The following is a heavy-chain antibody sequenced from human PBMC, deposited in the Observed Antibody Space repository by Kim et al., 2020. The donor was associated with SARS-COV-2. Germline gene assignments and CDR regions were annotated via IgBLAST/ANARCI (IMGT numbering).Heavy chain of an antibody. CDR1: GFTFSSYA. Sequence: GGSLRLSCAASGFTFSSYAMHWVRQAPGKGLEYVSAISSNGGSTYYANSVKGRFTISRDNSKNTLYLQMGSLRAEDMAVYYCARSVVPAASYYYYYGMDVWGQGTTVTVSS. CDR2: ISSNGGST. CDR3: ARSVVPAASYYYYYGMDV. J-gene: IGHJ6*02. V-gene: IGHV3-64*01. D-gene: IGHD2-2*01.